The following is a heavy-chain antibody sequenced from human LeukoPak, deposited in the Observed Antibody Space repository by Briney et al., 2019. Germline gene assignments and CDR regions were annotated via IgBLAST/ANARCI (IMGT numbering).Heavy chain of an antibody. CDR2: ITGTT. V-gene: IGHV3-23*01. Sequence: GGSLRLSCAASGFTFSSYAMSWVRQAPGKGLQWVSTITGTTHYADPVRGRFTISRDNSKNILYLQMNSLSTEDTAIYYCAKAFREYGSSTYSSFDIWGQGTMVTVSS. CDR3: AKAFREYGSSTYSSFDI. CDR1: GFTFSSYA. D-gene: IGHD6-13*01. J-gene: IGHJ3*02.